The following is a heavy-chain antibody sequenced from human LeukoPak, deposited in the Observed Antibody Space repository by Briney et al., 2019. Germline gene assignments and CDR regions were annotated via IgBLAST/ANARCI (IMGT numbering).Heavy chain of an antibody. V-gene: IGHV3-30*04. Sequence: GDPLPLPRSASGFTFSSYAELESRQAPGKAGEEGAVISYDGSNKYYTHCLQGRFTIYRDNYKSTLYLQVDSLRAEDKDVYYCERGVDDLIWLGELELDPFDMWRQEPMVSVFS. D-gene: IGHD3-10*01. CDR3: ERGVDDLIWLGELELDPFDM. J-gene: IGHJ3*02. CDR2: ISYDGSNK. CDR1: GFTFSSYA.